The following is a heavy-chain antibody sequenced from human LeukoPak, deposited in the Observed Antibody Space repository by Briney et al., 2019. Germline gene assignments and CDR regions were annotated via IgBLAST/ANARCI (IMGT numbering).Heavy chain of an antibody. CDR3: ARDKCTSCYNFDY. Sequence: ASVKVSCKASGYTFTGYYMHWVRQAPGQGLEWMGWINPNSGGTNYAQKFQGRVTMTRDTSISTAYMELSRPRSDDTAVYYCARDKCTSCYNFDYWGQGTLVTVSS. CDR1: GYTFTGYY. D-gene: IGHD2-2*02. CDR2: INPNSGGT. J-gene: IGHJ4*02. V-gene: IGHV1-2*02.